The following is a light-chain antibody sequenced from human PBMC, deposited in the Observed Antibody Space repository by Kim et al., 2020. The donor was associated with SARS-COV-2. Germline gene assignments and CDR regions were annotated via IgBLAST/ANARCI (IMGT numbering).Light chain of an antibody. CDR3: QKYNSAPRT. Sequence: ASIGDRVTVTCRASQGISNYLAWYQQKPGKVPKLLIYAASTLQSGVPSRFSGSGSGTDFTLTISSLQPEDVATYYCQKYNSAPRTFGQGTKVDIK. CDR1: QGISNY. V-gene: IGKV1-27*01. J-gene: IGKJ1*01. CDR2: AAS.